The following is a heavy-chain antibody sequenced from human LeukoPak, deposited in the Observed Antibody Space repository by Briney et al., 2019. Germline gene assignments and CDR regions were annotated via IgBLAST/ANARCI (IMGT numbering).Heavy chain of an antibody. Sequence: GGSLRVSCAASGFTFSSYAMHWVRQAQGKGLEWVAVISYDGSNKYYADSVKGRFTISRDNSKNTLYLQMNSLRAEDTAVYYCARGGGYENEPFDYWGQGTLVTASS. V-gene: IGHV3-30*04. J-gene: IGHJ4*02. D-gene: IGHD5-12*01. CDR2: ISYDGSNK. CDR1: GFTFSSYA. CDR3: ARGGGYENEPFDY.